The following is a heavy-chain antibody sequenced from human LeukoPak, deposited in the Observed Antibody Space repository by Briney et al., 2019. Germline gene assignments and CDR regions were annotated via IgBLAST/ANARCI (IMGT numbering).Heavy chain of an antibody. Sequence: RASVKVSCKASGGTFSSYAISWVRQAPGQGLEWMGGIIPIFGTANYAQKFQGRDTMTRNTSISTAYMELSSLRSEDTAVYYCARGLSRVSSSWYPPFSFDYWGQGTLVTVSS. J-gene: IGHJ4*02. CDR2: IIPIFGTA. D-gene: IGHD6-13*01. V-gene: IGHV1-69*05. CDR1: GGTFSSYA. CDR3: ARGLSRVSSSWYPPFSFDY.